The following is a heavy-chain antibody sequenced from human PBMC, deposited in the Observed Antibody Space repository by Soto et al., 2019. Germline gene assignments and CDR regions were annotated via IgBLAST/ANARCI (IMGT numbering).Heavy chain of an antibody. CDR2: INAVNGNT. D-gene: IGHD3-22*01. J-gene: IGHJ1*01. Sequence: ASVKVFCKASGYTFTSYAMHWVRQAPGQWLEWMGWINAVNGNTKYSQKFTGRVTITRDTSGTSAYLALSSLRHEDPAVYYCVIVGFADYYDSSGYCSPWDQETLVTVSS. CDR1: GYTFTSYA. CDR3: VIVGFADYYDSSGYCSP. V-gene: IGHV1-3*01.